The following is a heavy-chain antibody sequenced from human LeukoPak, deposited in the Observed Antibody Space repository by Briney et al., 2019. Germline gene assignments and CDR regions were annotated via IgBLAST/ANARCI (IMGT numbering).Heavy chain of an antibody. J-gene: IGHJ1*01. D-gene: IGHD6-13*01. CDR1: GFTFRSYW. Sequence: GGSLRLSCAASGFTFRSYWMSWVRQAPGKGLEWVANIKQDGSEKYYVDSVKGRFTIPRDNAKDSLYLQMNSLRAEDTAVYYCARGYSSTWYVEYFQHWGQGTLVTVSS. CDR3: ARGYSSTWYVEYFQH. V-gene: IGHV3-7*01. CDR2: IKQDGSEK.